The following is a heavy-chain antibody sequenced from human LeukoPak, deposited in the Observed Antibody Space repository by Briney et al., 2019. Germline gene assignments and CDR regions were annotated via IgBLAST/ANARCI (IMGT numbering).Heavy chain of an antibody. V-gene: IGHV3-48*01. Sequence: GGSLRLSCTASGFIFSSYSMNWLRQAPGKGLEWVSYISSGSSGIYYPDSVKGRFTISRDNAKNSLYLQMSSLRAEDTAVYFCARGVYGSGYYSFDYWGQGTLVTVSS. J-gene: IGHJ4*02. CDR1: GFIFSSYS. D-gene: IGHD3-10*01. CDR2: ISSGSSGI. CDR3: ARGVYGSGYYSFDY.